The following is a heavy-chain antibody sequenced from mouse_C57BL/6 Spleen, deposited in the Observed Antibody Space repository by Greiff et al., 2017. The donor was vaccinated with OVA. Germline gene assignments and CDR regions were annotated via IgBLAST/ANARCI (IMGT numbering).Heavy chain of an antibody. V-gene: IGHV5-4*03. CDR2: ISDGGSYT. CDR3: ARGGIYYDYGDY. CDR1: GFTFSSYA. J-gene: IGHJ2*01. Sequence: EVKVEESGGGLVKPGGSLKLSCAASGFTFSSYAMSWVRQTPEKRLEWVATISDGGSYTYYPDNVKGRFTISRDNAKNNLYLQMSHLKSEDTAMYYCARGGIYYDYGDYWGQGTTLTVSS. D-gene: IGHD2-4*01.